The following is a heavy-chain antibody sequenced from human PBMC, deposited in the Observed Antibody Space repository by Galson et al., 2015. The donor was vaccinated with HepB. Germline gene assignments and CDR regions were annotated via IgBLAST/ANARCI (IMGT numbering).Heavy chain of an antibody. CDR3: AKLKIQLWPVFP. V-gene: IGHV3-23*01. CDR1: GFTFSSYA. D-gene: IGHD1-1*01. CDR2: VSGSGGTT. Sequence: SLRLSCAASGFTFSSYAINWVRQAPGKGLEWVSSVSGSGGTTDYADSVRGRFIISRDNTRSTVYLEMNSLRAEDTAIYYCAKLKIQLWPVFPWGPGTLVVVSS. J-gene: IGHJ5*02.